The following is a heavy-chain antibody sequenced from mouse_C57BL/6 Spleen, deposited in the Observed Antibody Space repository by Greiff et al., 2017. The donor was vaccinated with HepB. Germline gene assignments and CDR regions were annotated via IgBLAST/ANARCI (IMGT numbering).Heavy chain of an antibody. CDR3: ARSSSITTVVATPYYYAMDY. V-gene: IGHV1-76*01. D-gene: IGHD1-1*01. CDR1: GYTFTDYY. J-gene: IGHJ4*01. Sequence: QVTLKESGAELVRPGASVKLSCKASGYTFTDYYINWVKQRPGQGLEWIARIYPGSGNTYYNEKFKGKATLTAEKSSSTAYMQLSSLTSEDSAVYFCARSSSITTVVATPYYYAMDYWGQGTSVTVSS. CDR2: IYPGSGNT.